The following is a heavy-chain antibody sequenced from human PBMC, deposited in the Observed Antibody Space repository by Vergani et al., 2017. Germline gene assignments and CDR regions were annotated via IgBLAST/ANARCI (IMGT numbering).Heavy chain of an antibody. CDR3: ASLTMVRGPHDGDNY. CDR1: GGSISSSNW. J-gene: IGHJ4*02. V-gene: IGHV4-4*02. Sequence: QVQLQASGPGLVKPSGTLSLTCAVSGGSISSSNWWSWVRQPPGKGLEWIGEIYHSGSTNYNPSLKSRVTISVDKSKNQFSLKLSSVTAADTAVYYCASLTMVRGPHDGDNYWGQGTLVTVSS. D-gene: IGHD3-10*01. CDR2: IYHSGST.